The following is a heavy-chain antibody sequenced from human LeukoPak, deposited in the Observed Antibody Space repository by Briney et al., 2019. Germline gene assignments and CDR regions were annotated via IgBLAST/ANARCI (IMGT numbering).Heavy chain of an antibody. Sequence: GGSLRLSCAASGFTFSSYAMHWVRQAPGKGLEWVAVISYDGSNKYYADSVKGRFTISRDNSKNTLYLQMNSLRAEDTAVYYCARGGRGGIYLLGIWGQGTMVTVSS. V-gene: IGHV3-30*04. CDR1: GFTFSSYA. CDR3: ARGGRGGIYLLGI. D-gene: IGHD2-15*01. J-gene: IGHJ3*02. CDR2: ISYDGSNK.